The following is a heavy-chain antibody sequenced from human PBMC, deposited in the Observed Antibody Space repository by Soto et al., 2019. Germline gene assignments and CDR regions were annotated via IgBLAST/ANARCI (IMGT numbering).Heavy chain of an antibody. V-gene: IGHV3-33*01. Sequence: QVQLVESGGGVVQPGRSLRLSCAASGFTFSSYGMHWVRQAPGKGLEWGEGIWYDGSNKYYGDSVKGRFNISRDNSKNTLYLQMNSLRVEDTAVYYCAREGLVYCSGGSCYGKSAFDIWGQGTMVTVST. CDR2: IWYDGSNK. J-gene: IGHJ3*02. CDR1: GFTFSSYG. CDR3: AREGLVYCSGGSCYGKSAFDI. D-gene: IGHD2-15*01.